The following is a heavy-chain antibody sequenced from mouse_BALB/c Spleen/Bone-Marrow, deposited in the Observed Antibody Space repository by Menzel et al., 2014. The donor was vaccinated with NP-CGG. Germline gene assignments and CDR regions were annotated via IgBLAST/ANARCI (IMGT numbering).Heavy chain of an antibody. D-gene: IGHD2-4*01. Sequence: EVQVVESGAELVKPGASVKLSCTASGFNIKDIYMHWVKQRPEQSLEWIGRIDPANGNTKYDPKFQGKATITADTSSNTAYLQLSSLTSEDTAVYYCARYDYGWYFSVWGAGTTVTVSS. CDR2: IDPANGNT. CDR1: GFNIKDIY. J-gene: IGHJ1*01. V-gene: IGHV14-3*02. CDR3: ARYDYGWYFSV.